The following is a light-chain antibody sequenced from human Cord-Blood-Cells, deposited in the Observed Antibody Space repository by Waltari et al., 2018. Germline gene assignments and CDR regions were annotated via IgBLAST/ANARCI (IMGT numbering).Light chain of an antibody. CDR3: SSYTSSSTLV. CDR1: RSDVGGYNY. CDR2: DVS. Sequence: QSALTQPASVSGSPGQSITIPCTGTRSDVGGYNYVSWYQQHPGKAPKLRIYDVSYRPSGVSNRFSGSKAGNTASLTISGLQAEDEADYYCSSYTSSSTLVFGTGTKVTVL. J-gene: IGLJ1*01. V-gene: IGLV2-14*01.